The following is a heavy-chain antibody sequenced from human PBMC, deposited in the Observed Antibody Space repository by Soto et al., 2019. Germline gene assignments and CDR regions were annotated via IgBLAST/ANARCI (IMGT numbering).Heavy chain of an antibody. V-gene: IGHV1-8*01. CDR2: MNPNSGNT. CDR3: ARERSAAGAGWFDP. D-gene: IGHD6-13*01. J-gene: IGHJ5*02. CDR1: GYTFTSYD. Sequence: QVQLVQSGAEVKKPGASVKVSCKASGYTFTSYDINWVRQATGQELEWMGWMNPNSGNTDYAQKFQGRVTMTSNTSISTAYMELSSLRSEDTAVYYCARERSAAGAGWFDPWGQGTLVTVSS.